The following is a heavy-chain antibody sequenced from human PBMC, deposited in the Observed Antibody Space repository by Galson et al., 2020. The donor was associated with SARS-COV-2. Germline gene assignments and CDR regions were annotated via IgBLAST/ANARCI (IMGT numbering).Heavy chain of an antibody. CDR1: GFTFSSYA. Sequence: LSLTCAASGFTFSSYAMHWVRQAPGKGLEWVAVISYDGSNKYYADSVKGRFTISRDNSKNTLYLQMNSLRAEDTAVYYCASAYYDILTGADYWGQGTLVTVSS. V-gene: IGHV3-30*04. J-gene: IGHJ4*02. D-gene: IGHD3-9*01. CDR3: ASAYYDILTGADY. CDR2: ISYDGSNK.